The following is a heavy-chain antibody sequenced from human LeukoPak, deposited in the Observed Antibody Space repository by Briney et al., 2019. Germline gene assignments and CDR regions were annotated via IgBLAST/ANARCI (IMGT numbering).Heavy chain of an antibody. J-gene: IGHJ4*02. V-gene: IGHV3-23*01. Sequence: PGGSLRLSCAASGFTFSNYAMTWVRQAPGKGLEWVSGISGSGSSTYYADSVKGRFTLSRDYPKNSLYLQMNSLRAEDTAVFYCARDQYDTWSRRGNFDSWGQGALVIVSS. CDR3: ARDQYDTWSRRGNFDS. CDR1: GFTFSNYA. D-gene: IGHD3-3*01. CDR2: ISGSGSST.